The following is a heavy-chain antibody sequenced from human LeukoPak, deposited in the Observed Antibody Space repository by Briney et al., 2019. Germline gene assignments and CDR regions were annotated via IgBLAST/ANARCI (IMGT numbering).Heavy chain of an antibody. D-gene: IGHD2-2*01. CDR2: ISGRGASK. V-gene: IGHV3-23*01. Sequence: GGSLRLSCAASGLTFNNYAMSWVRQAPGKGLEWVSGISGRGASKYYADSVKGRFTISRDNSKNTLYLQMNSLRAEDTAVYYCAKGVVVAPDVTPFDYWGQGTLVTVSS. J-gene: IGHJ4*02. CDR1: GLTFNNYA. CDR3: AKGVVVAPDVTPFDY.